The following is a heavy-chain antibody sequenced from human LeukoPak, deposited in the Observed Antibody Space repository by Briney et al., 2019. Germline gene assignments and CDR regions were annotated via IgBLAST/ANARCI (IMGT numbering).Heavy chain of an antibody. CDR3: ARERRCCSSTSCSSPPLDY. J-gene: IGHJ4*02. Sequence: ETLSLTCAVYGGSFSGYHWSWIRQPPGKGLEWIGEINHSGSTNYNPSLKSRVTISVDTSKNQFSLKLSSVTAADTAVYYCARERRCCSSTSCSSPPLDYWGQGTLVTVSS. V-gene: IGHV4-34*01. CDR2: INHSGST. CDR1: GGSFSGYH. D-gene: IGHD2-2*01.